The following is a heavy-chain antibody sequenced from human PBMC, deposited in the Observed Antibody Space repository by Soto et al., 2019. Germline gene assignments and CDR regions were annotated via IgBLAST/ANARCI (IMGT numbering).Heavy chain of an antibody. Sequence: GGSRRVAWSACGVTSSNVVRHWCRQAPDKGLEWVAIVWYDGSIEYYAASVKGRFTISRDNSKKMLYLQVISLRAEDTAVYYCAKGGDRSYRDAFYIRAQRTMVPVSS. D-gene: IGHD2-15*01. V-gene: IGHV3-33*06. CDR2: VWYDGSIE. CDR1: GVTSSNVV. CDR3: AKGGDRSYRDAFYI. J-gene: IGHJ3*02.